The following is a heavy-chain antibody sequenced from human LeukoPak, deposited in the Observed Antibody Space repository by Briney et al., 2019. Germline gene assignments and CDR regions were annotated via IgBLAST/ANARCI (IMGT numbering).Heavy chain of an antibody. CDR3: AKDRLLDYGGNEYYFDY. V-gene: IGHV3-23*01. Sequence: GGSLRLSSAPSGLSFSSSAMSWVCQAPGEGLEWVSAISGSGGSTYYADSVKGRFTISRDNSKNTLYLQMNSLRAEDTAVYYCAKDRLLDYGGNEYYFDYWGQGTLVTVSS. CDR1: GLSFSSSA. J-gene: IGHJ4*02. CDR2: ISGSGGST. D-gene: IGHD4-23*01.